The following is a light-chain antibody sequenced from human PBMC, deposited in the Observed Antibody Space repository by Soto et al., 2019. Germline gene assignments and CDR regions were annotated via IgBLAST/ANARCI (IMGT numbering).Light chain of an antibody. J-gene: IGLJ1*01. CDR2: EVS. CDR1: SSDVGGYNY. V-gene: IGLV2-14*01. CDR3: SSHTSYSTRV. Sequence: QSALTQPASVSGSPGQSIAISCTGTSSDVGGYNYVSWYQQHPGKAPKLMIHEVSNRPSGVSDRFSGSKSGNTASLTISGLKADDEDDYYCSSHTSYSTRVFGTGTKVTVL.